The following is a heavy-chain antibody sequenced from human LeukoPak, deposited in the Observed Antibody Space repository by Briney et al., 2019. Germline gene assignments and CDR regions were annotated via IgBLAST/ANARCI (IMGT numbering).Heavy chain of an antibody. CDR2: INPNSGGT. CDR3: ARDAPSYCSSTSCYFHWFDP. D-gene: IGHD2-2*01. V-gene: IGHV1-2*02. CDR1: GGTFSSYA. J-gene: IGHJ5*02. Sequence: SSVKVSCKASGGTFSSYAISWVRQAPGQGLEWMGWINPNSGGTNYAQKFQGRVTMTRDTSISTAYMELSRLRSDDTAVYYCARDAPSYCSSTSCYFHWFDPWGQGTLVTVSS.